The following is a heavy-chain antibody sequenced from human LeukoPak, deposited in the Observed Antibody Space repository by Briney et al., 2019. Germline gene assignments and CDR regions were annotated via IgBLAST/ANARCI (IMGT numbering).Heavy chain of an antibody. Sequence: PGGSLRLSCAASGFTFSSYGMHWVRQAPGKGLEWVAVISYDGSNKYYADSVKGRFTISRDNSKNTLYLQMNSLRAEGTAVYYCAKTITFGGVIVTPPDYWGQGTLVTVSS. J-gene: IGHJ4*02. CDR1: GFTFSSYG. CDR2: ISYDGSNK. D-gene: IGHD3-16*02. CDR3: AKTITFGGVIVTPPDY. V-gene: IGHV3-30*18.